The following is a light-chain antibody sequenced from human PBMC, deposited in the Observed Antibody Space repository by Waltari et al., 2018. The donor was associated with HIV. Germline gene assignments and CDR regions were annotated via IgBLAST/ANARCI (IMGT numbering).Light chain of an antibody. Sequence: QSVVTQPPSASGTPGQRVTISCSRSGSTIGTYSVNCYQHFPGTAPNFPIYMKDERPSCFPGRFSGSQSGTSASLAISGLQYDDEADYYCAVWDDSLGGAVFGGGTKLTVL. V-gene: IGLV1-47*01. CDR1: GSTIGTYS. CDR3: AVWDDSLGGAV. CDR2: MKD. J-gene: IGLJ2*01.